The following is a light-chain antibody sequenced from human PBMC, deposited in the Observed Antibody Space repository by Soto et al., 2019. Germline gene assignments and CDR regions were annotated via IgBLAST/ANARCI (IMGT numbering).Light chain of an antibody. V-gene: IGKV3-20*01. Sequence: EIVLTQSPGTLSLSPGERATLSCRASQSLSSTYLAWYQQKVGQSPRLLIYGASSRATGIPDRFSGSGSGTDFTLTSSRLEPEDSAVYYCQQYGYSFWTFGQGTKVDIK. CDR3: QQYGYSFWT. CDR1: QSLSSTY. CDR2: GAS. J-gene: IGKJ1*01.